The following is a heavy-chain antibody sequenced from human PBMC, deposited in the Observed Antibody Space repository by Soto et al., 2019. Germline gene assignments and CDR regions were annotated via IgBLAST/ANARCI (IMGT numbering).Heavy chain of an antibody. CDR2: ISYDGSNK. V-gene: IGHV3-30*18. CDR3: AKDKSGYSGYDVGAFDI. Sequence: QVQLVESGGGVVQPGRSLRLSCAASGFTFSSYGMHWVRQAPGKGLEWVAVISYDGSNKYYADSVKGRFTISRDNSKNTLYLQMNSLRAEDTAVYYCAKDKSGYSGYDVGAFDIWGQGTMVTVSS. D-gene: IGHD5-12*01. CDR1: GFTFSSYG. J-gene: IGHJ3*02.